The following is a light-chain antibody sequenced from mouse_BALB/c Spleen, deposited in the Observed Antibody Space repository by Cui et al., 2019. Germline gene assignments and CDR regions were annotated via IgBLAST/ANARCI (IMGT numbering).Light chain of an antibody. CDR2: STS. V-gene: IGKV4-79*01. CDR1: SSVSSSY. CDR3: HQWSSYPPT. J-gene: IGKJ2*01. Sequence: QIVLTQSPAIMSASPGEKVTLTCSASSSVSSSYLYWYQQKPGSSPKLWIYSTSNLASGVPARFSSSGSGTSYSLTISSMEAEDAASYFCHQWSSYPPTFGGGTKLEIK.